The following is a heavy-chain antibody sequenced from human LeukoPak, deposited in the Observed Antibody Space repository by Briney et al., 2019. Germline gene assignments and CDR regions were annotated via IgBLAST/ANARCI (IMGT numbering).Heavy chain of an antibody. D-gene: IGHD1/OR15-1a*01. CDR3: ARENTAVDGPNWFDP. Sequence: PSETLSLTCTVPGGSISSYYWSWIRQPAGKGLEWIWRIYTSGSTTYNPSLKSRVTMSVDTSKNQFSLKLSSVTAADTAVYYCARENTAVDGPNWFDPWGQGTLVTVSS. CDR2: IYTSGST. CDR1: GGSISSYY. V-gene: IGHV4-4*07. J-gene: IGHJ5*02.